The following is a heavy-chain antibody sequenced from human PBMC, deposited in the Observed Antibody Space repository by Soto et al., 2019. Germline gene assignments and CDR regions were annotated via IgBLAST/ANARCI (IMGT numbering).Heavy chain of an antibody. V-gene: IGHV3-7*03. D-gene: IGHD6-19*01. CDR3: AREGAVAGISHYYYYGMDV. J-gene: IGHJ6*02. Sequence: GGSLRLSCAASGFTFSSYWMSWVRQAPGKGLEWVANIKQDGSEKYYVDSVKGRFTISRDNAKNSLYLQMNSLRAEDTAVYYCAREGAVAGISHYYYYGMDVWGQGTTVTAP. CDR1: GFTFSSYW. CDR2: IKQDGSEK.